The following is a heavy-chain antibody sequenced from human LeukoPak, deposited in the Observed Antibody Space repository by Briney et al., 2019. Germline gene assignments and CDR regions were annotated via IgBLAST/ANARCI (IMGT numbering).Heavy chain of an antibody. V-gene: IGHV4-39*07. J-gene: IGHJ4*02. D-gene: IGHD1-26*01. CDR2: IYYSGST. CDR1: GGSISSSSYY. CDR3: ARDWSGSYPRFDYFDY. Sequence: SETLSLTCTVSGGSISSSSYYWGWIRQPPGKGLEWIGSIYYSGSTYYNPSLKSRVTISVDTSKNQFSLKLSSVTAADTAVYYCARDWSGSYPRFDYFDYWGQGTLVTVSS.